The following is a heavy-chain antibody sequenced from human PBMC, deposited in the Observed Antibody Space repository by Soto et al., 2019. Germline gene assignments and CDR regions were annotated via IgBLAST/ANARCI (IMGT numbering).Heavy chain of an antibody. V-gene: IGHV4-59*01. CDR2: IYYSGST. CDR3: ARDRLAARFEY. J-gene: IGHJ4*02. Sequence: PSETLSLTCPVCGGSISSYYWSWILQPPGNGLEWIGYIYYSGSTNYNPSLKSRVTISVDTSKNQFSLKLSSVTAADTDVYYCARDRLAARFEYWAQGTLVPVSS. CDR1: GGSISSYY. D-gene: IGHD6-6*01.